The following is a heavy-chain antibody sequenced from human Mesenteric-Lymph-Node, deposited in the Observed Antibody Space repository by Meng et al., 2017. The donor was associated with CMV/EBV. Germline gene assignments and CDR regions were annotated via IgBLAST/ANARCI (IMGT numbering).Heavy chain of an antibody. D-gene: IGHD1-26*01. V-gene: IGHV1-18*01. J-gene: IGHJ4*02. CDR1: GYTFTTYT. Sequence: ASVKVSCKASGYTFTTYTISWVRQAPGQGLEGMGWISAYIGNRKYAENLQGRVTMTTDTSTSTVYMELRSLRSDDTAVYYCARVSAGATDSDYWGQGTLVTVSS. CDR2: ISAYIGNR. CDR3: ARVSAGATDSDY.